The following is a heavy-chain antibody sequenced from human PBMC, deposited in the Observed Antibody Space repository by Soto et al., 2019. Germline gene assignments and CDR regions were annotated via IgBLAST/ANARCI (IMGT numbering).Heavy chain of an antibody. J-gene: IGHJ6*02. CDR3: ATSEGDCGGGSCYNYFYYYGMDV. CDR2: LSVGNGDT. D-gene: IGHD2-15*01. V-gene: IGHV1-3*01. Sequence: ASVKVSCKASGDTRTDFSMHWVRQAPGQRPEWMGWLSVGNGDTNYSQKFQGRVTITRDTSARTAYMELSNLRSEDTAVYYCATSEGDCGGGSCYNYFYYYGMDVWGQGTTVTVSS. CDR1: GDTRTDFS.